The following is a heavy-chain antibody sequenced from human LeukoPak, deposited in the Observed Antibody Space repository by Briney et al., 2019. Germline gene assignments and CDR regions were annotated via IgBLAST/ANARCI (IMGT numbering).Heavy chain of an antibody. CDR1: GGSVSSSNW. CDR3: ARSIAVGLPDNWFDP. Sequence: SETLSLTCAVSGGSVSSSNWWSWVRQPPGKGLEWIGEIYHSGSTNYNPSLKSRVTISVDTSKNQFSLKLSSVTAADTAVYYCARSIAVGLPDNWFDPWGQGTLVTVSS. V-gene: IGHV4-4*02. CDR2: IYHSGST. D-gene: IGHD6-19*01. J-gene: IGHJ5*02.